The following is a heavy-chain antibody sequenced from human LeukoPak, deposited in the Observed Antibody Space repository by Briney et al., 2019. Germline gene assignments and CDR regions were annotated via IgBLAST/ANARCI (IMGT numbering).Heavy chain of an antibody. Sequence: GASVKVSCKTSAYTFTGYYMHWARQAPGQGLEWMGWINPNSGGTNYAQKFQGRVTMTRDTSISTAYMELSRLRSDDTAVYYCAREYVDIVATTPAYYYYGMDVWGQGTTVTVSS. CDR1: AYTFTGYY. D-gene: IGHD5-12*01. J-gene: IGHJ6*02. V-gene: IGHV1-2*02. CDR2: INPNSGGT. CDR3: AREYVDIVATTPAYYYYGMDV.